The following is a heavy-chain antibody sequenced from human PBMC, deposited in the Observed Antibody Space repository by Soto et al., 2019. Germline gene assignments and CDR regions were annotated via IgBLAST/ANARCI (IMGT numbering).Heavy chain of an antibody. CDR3: AREIVTAGGNNYFDP. J-gene: IGHJ5*02. V-gene: IGHV4-4*02. CDR2: VYHTGDT. D-gene: IGHD2-21*02. CDR1: GGTVASSHW. Sequence: QVQLQESGPRLVKPSGSLSLTCGVSGGTVASSHWWSWVRQSPSRGLEWIGNVYHTGDTNFNPSLQSRVTFSVDKSNNQFSLRLTSLTAADTAMYFCAREIVTAGGNNYFDPWGPGTLVTVSS.